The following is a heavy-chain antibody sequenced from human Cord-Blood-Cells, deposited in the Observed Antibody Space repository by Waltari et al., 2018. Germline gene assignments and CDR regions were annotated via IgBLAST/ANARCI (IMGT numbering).Heavy chain of an antibody. J-gene: IGHJ4*02. V-gene: IGHV4-59*01. CDR2: IYYSGST. CDR3: ARGDVGYSYGYFDY. D-gene: IGHD5-18*01. Sequence: QVQLQESGPGLVKPSETLSLTCTVSGGSISSYYWSWIRQPPGKGLEWIGYIYYSGSTNYHPSLQSRVHISVDTSKNQVSLKLSSVTAADTDVYFCARGDVGYSYGYFDYWGQGTLVTVSS. CDR1: GGSISSYY.